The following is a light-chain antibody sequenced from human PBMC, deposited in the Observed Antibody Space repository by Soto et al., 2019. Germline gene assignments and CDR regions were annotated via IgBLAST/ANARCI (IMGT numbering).Light chain of an antibody. V-gene: IGKV1-5*01. CDR3: QQYNSYPLT. Sequence: DIQMTQSPSTLSASVGDRVTITCRASQSISSWLAWYQQTPGKAPKLLIYDASSLESGVPSRFSGSGSGTEFTLTISSLQPDDFATYYCQQYNSYPLTFGGGTKVDI. J-gene: IGKJ4*01. CDR2: DAS. CDR1: QSISSW.